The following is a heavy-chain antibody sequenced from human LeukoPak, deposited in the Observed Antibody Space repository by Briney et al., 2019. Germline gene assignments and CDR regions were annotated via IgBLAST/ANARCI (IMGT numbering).Heavy chain of an antibody. J-gene: IGHJ4*02. Sequence: SETLSLTCTVSGDSVSSGSSYWSWIRQPPGKGLEYIGCTYNSGSTNYNPSLKSRVTISVDTSKNQFSLKLRFVTAADTAVSYCARGRGYGYGIDYWGQGTLVTVSS. CDR3: ARGRGYGYGIDY. D-gene: IGHD5-18*01. CDR1: GDSVSSGSSY. CDR2: TYNSGST. V-gene: IGHV4-61*01.